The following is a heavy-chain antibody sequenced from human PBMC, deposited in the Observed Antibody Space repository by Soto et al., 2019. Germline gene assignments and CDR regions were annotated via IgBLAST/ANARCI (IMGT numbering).Heavy chain of an antibody. CDR1: GFTFSSYW. D-gene: IGHD2-15*01. J-gene: IGHJ4*02. CDR3: VRTSLVVAAATREDY. CDR2: INSDGSST. V-gene: IGHV3-74*01. Sequence: VQLVESGGGLVQPGGSLRLSFAASGFTFSSYWMHWARQAPGKGLVWVSRINSDGSSTSYADSVKGRFTISRDNAKNTLYLQMNSLRAEDTAVYYCVRTSLVVAAATREDYWGQGTLVTVSS.